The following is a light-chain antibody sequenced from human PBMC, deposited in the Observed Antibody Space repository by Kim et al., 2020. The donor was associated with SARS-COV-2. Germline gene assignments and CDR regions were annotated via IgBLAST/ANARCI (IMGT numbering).Light chain of an antibody. CDR3: GTWDSSLSAAV. CDR2: DNN. CDR1: SCNVGNNS. Sequence: GQEVTISCAGSSCNVGNNSVHWYQQLPGTAPKVLIYDNNNRPSGIPDRFSGSKAGTSATLGITGLQTGDEADYYCGTWDSSLSAAVFGGGTQLTVL. J-gene: IGLJ7*01. V-gene: IGLV1-51*01.